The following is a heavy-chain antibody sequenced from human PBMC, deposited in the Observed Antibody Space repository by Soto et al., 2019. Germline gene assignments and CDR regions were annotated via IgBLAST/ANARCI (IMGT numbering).Heavy chain of an antibody. J-gene: IGHJ5*02. CDR3: ARGGWDDYVWGSYRYVGWFDP. CDR2: TNYSGST. CDR1: GGSISSGGYY. D-gene: IGHD3-16*02. V-gene: IGHV4-31*03. Sequence: QVQLQESGPGLVKPSQTLSLTCTVSGGSISSGGYYWSWIRQHPGKGLEGIGSTNYSGSTYYTPSLKSRVTISVDTSKNQFSLKLSSVTAADTAVYYCARGGWDDYVWGSYRYVGWFDPWGQGTLVTVSS.